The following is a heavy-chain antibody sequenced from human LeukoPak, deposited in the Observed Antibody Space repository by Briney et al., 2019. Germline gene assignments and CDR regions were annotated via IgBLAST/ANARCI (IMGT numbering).Heavy chain of an antibody. V-gene: IGHV1-18*01. CDR3: ARDEASGSYNWLDP. D-gene: IGHD1-26*01. J-gene: IGHJ5*02. CDR2: ISAYKGNT. CDR1: SYTFTSYG. Sequence: ASVRVSCNVCSYTFTSYGISWVRQAPGQGIEWMGWISAYKGNTIYAQKLQGRVTMTTDTSTRTAYMELRSLRSDDTAVYYCARDEASGSYNWLDPWGQGTLVTVSS.